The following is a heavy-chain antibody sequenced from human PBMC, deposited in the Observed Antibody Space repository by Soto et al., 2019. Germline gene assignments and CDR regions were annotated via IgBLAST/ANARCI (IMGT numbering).Heavy chain of an antibody. D-gene: IGHD1-26*01. Sequence: PGGSLRLSCAASGFTFSSYAMNWVRQAPGRGLEWVSAIRGGGGRTYYADSVKGRFTISRDNSKNTLYLHMNSLRVEDTAVYYCAKDTVGAPVFWYFDLWGRGTLVTVSS. CDR3: AKDTVGAPVFWYFDL. CDR1: GFTFSSYA. J-gene: IGHJ2*01. V-gene: IGHV3-23*01. CDR2: IRGGGGRT.